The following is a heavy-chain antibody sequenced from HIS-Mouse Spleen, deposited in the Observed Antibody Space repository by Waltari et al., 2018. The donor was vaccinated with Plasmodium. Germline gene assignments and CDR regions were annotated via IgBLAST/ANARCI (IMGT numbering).Heavy chain of an antibody. CDR3: ARDRITGTSYFDY. CDR2: IYYSGST. J-gene: IGHJ4*02. CDR1: GCSISSSSYS. D-gene: IGHD1-7*01. Sequence: QLQLQESGPGLVKPSETLSLTCTVSGCSISSSSYSWGGICQPPGKGLEWIGSIYYSGSTYYNPSLKSRVTISVDTSKNQFSLKLSSVTAADTAVYYCARDRITGTSYFDYWGQGTLVTVSS. V-gene: IGHV4-39*07.